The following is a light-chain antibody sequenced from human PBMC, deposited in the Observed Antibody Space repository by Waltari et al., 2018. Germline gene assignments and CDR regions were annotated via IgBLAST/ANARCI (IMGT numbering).Light chain of an antibody. Sequence: SYELTQPPSVSVSPGQTASITCPGDKLGDKYACWYQQKPGQSPVRVIYQDSKRPSGIPERFAGSNSGNTATLTISGTQAMDEADYYCQAWVSSTGVFGGGTKLTVL. CDR3: QAWVSSTGV. CDR2: QDS. CDR1: KLGDKY. J-gene: IGLJ2*01. V-gene: IGLV3-1*01.